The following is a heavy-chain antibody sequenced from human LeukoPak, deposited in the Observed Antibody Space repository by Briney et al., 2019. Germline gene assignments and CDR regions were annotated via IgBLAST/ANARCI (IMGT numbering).Heavy chain of an antibody. CDR1: GGSFSGYY. J-gene: IGHJ4*02. CDR2: INHSGST. V-gene: IGHV4-34*01. Sequence: SETLSLTCAVYGGSFSGYYWSWIRQPPGQGLEWIGEINHSGSTNYNTSLKSRVTISVDTSKNQFSLKLSSVTAADTAVYYCGGGATTPFDYWGQGTLVTVSS. D-gene: IGHD1-14*01. CDR3: GGGATTPFDY.